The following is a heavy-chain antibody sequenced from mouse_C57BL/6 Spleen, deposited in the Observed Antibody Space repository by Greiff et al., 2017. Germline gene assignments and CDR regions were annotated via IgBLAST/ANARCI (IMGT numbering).Heavy chain of an antibody. V-gene: IGHV5-16*01. Sequence: EVKLVESEGGLVQPGSSMKLSCTASGFTFSDYYMAWVRQVPEKGLEWVANINYDGSSTYYLDSLKSRFIISRDNAKNILYLQMSSLKSEDTATYYCARGGDLYAMDYWGQGTSVTVSS. CDR3: ARGGDLYAMDY. CDR2: INYDGSST. D-gene: IGHD3-3*01. J-gene: IGHJ4*01. CDR1: GFTFSDYY.